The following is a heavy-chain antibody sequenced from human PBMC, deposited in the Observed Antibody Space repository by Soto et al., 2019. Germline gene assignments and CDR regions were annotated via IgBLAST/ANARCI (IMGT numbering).Heavy chain of an antibody. CDR2: INPNSGGT. D-gene: IGHD3-10*01. V-gene: IGHV1-2*04. Sequence: ASVKVSCKASGYTFTGYYMHWVRQAPGQGLEWMGWINPNSGGTNYAQKFQVWVTMTRDTSISTAYMELSRLRSDDTAVYYCARSTYYYGSGSLPDYYYYYGMDVWGQGTTVTAP. J-gene: IGHJ6*02. CDR3: ARSTYYYGSGSLPDYYYYYGMDV. CDR1: GYTFTGYY.